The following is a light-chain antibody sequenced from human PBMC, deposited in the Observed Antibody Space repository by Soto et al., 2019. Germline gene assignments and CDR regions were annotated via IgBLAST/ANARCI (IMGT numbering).Light chain of an antibody. J-gene: IGKJ2*01. Sequence: DIQMTQSPSSLSASVGDRVTITCRASQSISTYLNWYQQEPGKAPKLLIYAASSLQSGVPSRFKGSGSGTDFNLTISRLQPEDFATYFCQQSHRLPYTFGQGTKLEIK. CDR1: QSISTY. V-gene: IGKV1-39*01. CDR3: QQSHRLPYT. CDR2: AAS.